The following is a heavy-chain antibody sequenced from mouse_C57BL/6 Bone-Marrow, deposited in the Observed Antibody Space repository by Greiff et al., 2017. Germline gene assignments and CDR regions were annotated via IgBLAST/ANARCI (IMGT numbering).Heavy chain of an antibody. CDR2: IYPGSGST. D-gene: IGHD2-5*01. J-gene: IGHJ1*03. CDR3: ARPYYSNYWYFDV. V-gene: IGHV1-55*01. CDR1: GYTFTSYW. Sequence: VQLQQPGAELVKPGASVKMSCKASGYTFTSYWITWVKQRPGRGLEWIGDIYPGSGSTNYNEKFKSKATLNVDTSSSTAYMQLSSLTSEDSAVYYCARPYYSNYWYFDVWGTGTTVTVSS.